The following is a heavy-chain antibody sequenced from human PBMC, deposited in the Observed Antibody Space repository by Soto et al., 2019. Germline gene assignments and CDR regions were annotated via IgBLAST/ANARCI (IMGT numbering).Heavy chain of an antibody. CDR1: GFTFSSYA. V-gene: IGHV3-23*01. CDR3: AKSPPEGYDFWSGYYWRGYYYYGMGV. CDR2: ISGSGGST. Sequence: PGGSLRLSCAASGFTFSSYAMSWVRQAPGKGLEWVSAISGSGGSTYYADSVKGRFTISRDNSKNTLYLQMNSLRAEDTAVYYCAKSPPEGYDFWSGYYWRGYYYYGMGVWDQGTRVTVSS. D-gene: IGHD3-3*01. J-gene: IGHJ6*02.